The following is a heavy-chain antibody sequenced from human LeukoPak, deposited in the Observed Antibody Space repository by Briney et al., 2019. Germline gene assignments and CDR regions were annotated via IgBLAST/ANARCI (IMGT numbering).Heavy chain of an antibody. CDR1: GYSFTSYW. J-gene: IGHJ4*02. D-gene: IGHD5-12*01. V-gene: IGHV5-51*01. CDR3: ARIGGSDSFAY. CDR2: IYPGDSDT. Sequence: GESLKISCKGSGYSFTSYWIGWVRQMLGKGLEWMGIIYPGDSDTRYSPSFQGQVTISADRSTTSAHLQWRSLKSSDTAMYYCARIGGSDSFAYWGQGSRVTVSS.